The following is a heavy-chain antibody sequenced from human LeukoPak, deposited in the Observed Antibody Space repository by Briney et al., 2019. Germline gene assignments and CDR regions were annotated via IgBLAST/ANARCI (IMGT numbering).Heavy chain of an antibody. CDR1: GYTFTSYG. J-gene: IGHJ6*03. CDR3: ARDRTPYYYYHYYMDV. Sequence: ASVKVSCKASGYTFTSYGISWVRQAPGQGLEWMGWINTYYGNTNYAQKLQGRVTMTTDTSTSTAYMELSRLRSDDTAVYYCARDRTPYYYYHYYMDVWGKGTAVTVSS. V-gene: IGHV1-18*01. CDR2: INTYYGNT.